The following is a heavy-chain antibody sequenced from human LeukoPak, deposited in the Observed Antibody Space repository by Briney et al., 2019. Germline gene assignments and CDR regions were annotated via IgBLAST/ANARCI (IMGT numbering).Heavy chain of an antibody. CDR2: ISTYNDNT. Sequence: ASVKVSCKASGYTFTSYGISWVRQAPGQGLEWMGWISTYNDNTNYAQKLQGRVTMTTDTSTGIAYMELRSLRSDDTAVYYCARDYPKDYFDSSGYLDYWGQGTLVTVSS. CDR3: ARDYPKDYFDSSGYLDY. V-gene: IGHV1-18*01. D-gene: IGHD3-22*01. J-gene: IGHJ4*02. CDR1: GYTFTSYG.